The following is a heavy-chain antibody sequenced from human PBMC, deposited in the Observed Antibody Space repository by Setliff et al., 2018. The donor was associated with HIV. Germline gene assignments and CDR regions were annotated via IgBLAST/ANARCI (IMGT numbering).Heavy chain of an antibody. J-gene: IGHJ6*03. CDR3: ARARRDSYDRGRRNHYYIDV. D-gene: IGHD3-22*01. CDR1: GYTFASYD. V-gene: IGHV1-8*02. Sequence: ASVKVSCKASGYTFASYDINWVRQATGQGLEWMGWMDPNSGNTGYAQKFQGRVTMTRDASISTAYMELNTLKFEDTAVYYCARARRDSYDRGRRNHYYIDVWGKGTTVTVSS. CDR2: MDPNSGNT.